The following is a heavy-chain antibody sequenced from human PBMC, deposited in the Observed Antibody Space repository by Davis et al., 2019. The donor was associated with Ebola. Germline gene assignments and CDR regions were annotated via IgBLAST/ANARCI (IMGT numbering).Heavy chain of an antibody. CDR1: GGSVSSGSYY. CDR2: IYYSGST. Sequence: MPSETLSLTCTVSGGSVSSGSYYWSWIRQPPGKGLEWIGYIYYSGSTNYNPSLKTRVTISVDTSKNQFSLKLSSVTAADTAVYYCARVRLGWFDPWGQGTLVTVSS. V-gene: IGHV4-61*01. D-gene: IGHD6-19*01. CDR3: ARVRLGWFDP. J-gene: IGHJ5*02.